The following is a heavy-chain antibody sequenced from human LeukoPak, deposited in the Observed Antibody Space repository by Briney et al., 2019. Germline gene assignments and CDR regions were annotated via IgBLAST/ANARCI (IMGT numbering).Heavy chain of an antibody. CDR3: ARGYGWASYNNFNY. Sequence: SETLSLTCTVSGGSISSYYWSWIWQPAGKGLEWIGRIYTSGSTNYNPSLKSRVTMSVDTSKNQFSLKLSSVTAADTAVYYCARGYGWASYNNFNYWGQGILVTVSS. CDR1: GGSISSYY. D-gene: IGHD3-10*01. J-gene: IGHJ4*02. CDR2: IYTSGST. V-gene: IGHV4-4*07.